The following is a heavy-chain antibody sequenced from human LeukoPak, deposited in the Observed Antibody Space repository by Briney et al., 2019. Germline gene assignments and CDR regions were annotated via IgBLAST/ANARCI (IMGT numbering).Heavy chain of an antibody. CDR3: ARGSIVGATFDYFDY. CDR1: GGSFSGYY. J-gene: IGHJ4*02. CDR2: INHSGST. Sequence: PSETLSLTCAVYGGSFSGYYWNWIRQPPGKGLEWIGEINHSGSTNYNPSLKSRVTISVDTSKNQFSLKLSSVTAADTAVYYCARGSIVGATFDYFDYWGQGTLVTVSS. V-gene: IGHV4-34*01. D-gene: IGHD1-26*01.